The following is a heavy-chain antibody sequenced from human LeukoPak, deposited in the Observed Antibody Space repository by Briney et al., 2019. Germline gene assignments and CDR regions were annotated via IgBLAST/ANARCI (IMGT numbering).Heavy chain of an antibody. Sequence: SETLSLTCAVYGGSFSGYYWSWVRQPPGKGLEWIGEINHSGSTNYNPSLKSRVTIPVDTSKNQFSLKLSSVTAADTAVYYCASRPGYSSSWYIVYFQHWGQGTLVTVSS. CDR2: INHSGST. J-gene: IGHJ1*01. CDR1: GGSFSGYY. CDR3: ASRPGYSSSWYIVYFQH. V-gene: IGHV4-34*01. D-gene: IGHD6-13*01.